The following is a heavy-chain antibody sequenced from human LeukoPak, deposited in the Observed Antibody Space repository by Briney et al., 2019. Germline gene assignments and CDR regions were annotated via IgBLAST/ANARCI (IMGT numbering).Heavy chain of an antibody. J-gene: IGHJ4*02. V-gene: IGHV4-59*01. CDR1: GSSISSYY. D-gene: IGHD6-13*01. CDR2: IYYSGST. Sequence: SETLSLTCTVSGSSISSYYWSWIRQPPGKGLEWIGYIYYSGSTNYNPSLKSRVTISVDTSKNQFSLKLSSVTAADTAVYYCARAPGIAAPDYWGQGTLVTVSS. CDR3: ARAPGIAAPDY.